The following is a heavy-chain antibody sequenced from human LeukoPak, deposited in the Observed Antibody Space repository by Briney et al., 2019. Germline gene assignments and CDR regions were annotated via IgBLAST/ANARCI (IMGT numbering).Heavy chain of an antibody. Sequence: PGGSLRLSCAASGFTFRNYWMSWVRQAPGKSLEWVANMNHDGSDKYYVRSVKGRFTISRDNAKNSLFLQLNSLRVEDTAVYYCGRVRSMGDGPDSWGQGTLVTVSS. J-gene: IGHJ4*02. V-gene: IGHV3-7*01. CDR3: GRVRSMGDGPDS. CDR2: MNHDGSDK. CDR1: GFTFRNYW. D-gene: IGHD3-16*01.